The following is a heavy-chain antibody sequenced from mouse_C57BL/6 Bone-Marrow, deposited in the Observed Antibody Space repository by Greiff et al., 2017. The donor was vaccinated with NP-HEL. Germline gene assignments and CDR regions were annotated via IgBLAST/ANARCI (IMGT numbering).Heavy chain of an antibody. CDR3: TTNCDEETGFAY. CDR1: GYTFTDYD. D-gene: IGHD4-1*01. J-gene: IGHJ3*01. CDR2: LDPETGGT. V-gene: IGHV1-15*01. Sequence: QVQLKESGAELVRPGASVTLSCKASGYTFTDYDMHWVKQTPVHGLEWIGVLDPETGGTAYNQKFKGKAILTADKSSSTAYMELRILTAEDSAVYYCTTNCDEETGFAYGGQGNVVTVSA.